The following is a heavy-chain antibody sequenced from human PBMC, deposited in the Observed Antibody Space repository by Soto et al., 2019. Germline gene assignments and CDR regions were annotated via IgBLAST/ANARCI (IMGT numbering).Heavy chain of an antibody. CDR3: ASSAGLPVDFFYYNSMDV. J-gene: IGHJ6*02. D-gene: IGHD5-12*01. V-gene: IGHV4-59*01. CDR2: VYSSHYT. CDR1: GASIRRYY. Sequence: SETLYLSCRVSGASIRRYYWHWIRQPPGKGQKWIGYVYSSHYTRYSASRNSRVTISVDTSKSQFYLRWNSVTAADTAVYYCASSAGLPVDFFYYNSMDVSGQGTTVTVAS.